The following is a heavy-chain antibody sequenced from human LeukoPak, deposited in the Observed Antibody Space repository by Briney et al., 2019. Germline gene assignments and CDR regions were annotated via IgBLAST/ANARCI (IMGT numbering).Heavy chain of an antibody. D-gene: IGHD2-15*01. CDR3: AKDIYSRRGSYFEH. CDR1: GFTFDDYA. CDR2: ISGDGGST. Sequence: GGSLRLACAAAGFTFDDYAMHWVRQVPGKGLEWVSLISGDGGSTYYADSVKGRFPISRNNSTNSLYLQMNSLRTEDTALYYCAKDIYSRRGSYFEHWGQGTLVTVSS. V-gene: IGHV3-43*02. J-gene: IGHJ1*01.